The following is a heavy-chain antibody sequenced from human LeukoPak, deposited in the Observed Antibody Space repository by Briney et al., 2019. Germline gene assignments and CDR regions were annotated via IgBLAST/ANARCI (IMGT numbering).Heavy chain of an antibody. J-gene: IGHJ4*02. Sequence: GGSLRLSCAASGFTFNFYGMYWVRQAPGKGLEWVAFIQFDGSNKYYADSVKGRFTISRDNSKNTLSLQVDSLRPEDTAVYYCAKENTGWSFDYWGQGTLVTVSS. V-gene: IGHV3-30*02. CDR1: GFTFNFYG. D-gene: IGHD6-19*01. CDR2: IQFDGSNK. CDR3: AKENTGWSFDY.